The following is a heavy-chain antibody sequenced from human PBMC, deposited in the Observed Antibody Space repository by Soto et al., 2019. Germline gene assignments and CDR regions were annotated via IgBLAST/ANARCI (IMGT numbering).Heavy chain of an antibody. CDR2: LSDRT. CDR3: ASSLGPGSHYFGY. Sequence: EVQLLESGGGFIQPGGSLTLSCAASGFTFSSGSYALSWVRQAPGKGLEGVSTLSDRTYYADSVQGRFTISGDNSKNTLYLQMNTLRAEDTAVYYCASSLGPGSHYFGYWGQGTLVTVSS. V-gene: IGHV3-23*01. J-gene: IGHJ4*02. CDR1: GFTFSSGSYA. D-gene: IGHD3-10*01.